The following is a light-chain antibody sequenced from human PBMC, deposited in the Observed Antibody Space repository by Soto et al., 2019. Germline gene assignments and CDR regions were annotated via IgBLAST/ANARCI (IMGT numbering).Light chain of an antibody. CDR3: QKRINWPLT. CDR2: DVS. J-gene: IGKJ4*02. V-gene: IGKV3-11*01. CDR1: QSVTTF. Sequence: EIVLTQSPVTLSLSPGERATLSCRASQSVTTFLAWYQQKPGQAPRLLIYDVSNRATGIPARFSGSGSGTDFTLTISSLEPEDFAVSYCQKRINWPLTFGGGTKVEIK.